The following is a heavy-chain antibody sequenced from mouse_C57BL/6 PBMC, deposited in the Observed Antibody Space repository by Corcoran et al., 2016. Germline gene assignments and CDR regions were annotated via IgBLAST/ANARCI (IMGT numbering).Heavy chain of an antibody. Sequence: QIQLVQSGPELKQPGETVKISCKASGYTFTTYGMSWVKQAPGKGLKWMGWINTYSGVPTYADDFKGRFAFSLETSASTAYLQINNLKNEDTSTYFCPSSTNWYYFHYWRQATTLTLSS. CDR1: GYTFTTYG. CDR3: PSSTNWYYFHY. CDR2: INTYSGVP. J-gene: IGHJ2*01. D-gene: IGHD4-1*01. V-gene: IGHV9-3*01.